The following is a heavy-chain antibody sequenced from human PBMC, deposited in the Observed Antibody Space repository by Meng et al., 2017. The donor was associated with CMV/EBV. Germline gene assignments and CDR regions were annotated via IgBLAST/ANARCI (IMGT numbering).Heavy chain of an antibody. D-gene: IGHD1-7*01. J-gene: IGHJ5*02. V-gene: IGHV4-59*01. CDR1: GGSISSYY. CDR2: IYYSGST. Sequence: SEILSLTCTVSGGSISSYYWSWIRQLPGKGLEWIGYIYYSGSTNYNPPLKSRVTISVDTSKNQFSLKLSSVTAADTAVYYCARALLAGTTFLVFDPWGQGTLVTVSS. CDR3: ARALLAGTTFLVFDP.